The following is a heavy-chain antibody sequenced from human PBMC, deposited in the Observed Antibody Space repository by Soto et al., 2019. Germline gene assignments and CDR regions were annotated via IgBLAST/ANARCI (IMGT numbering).Heavy chain of an antibody. Sequence: SETLSLTCTVSGGSISSYRWSWIRQPAGKGLEWIGRLNNYGNTYYNPSLKSRVTVSVDTSRNQFFLTLRSVTAADSAVYHCGRESGETWDYEASWGQGTPVTVSS. D-gene: IGHD1-7*01. CDR1: GGSISSYR. CDR3: GRESGETWDYEAS. J-gene: IGHJ5*02. V-gene: IGHV4-4*07. CDR2: LNNYGNT.